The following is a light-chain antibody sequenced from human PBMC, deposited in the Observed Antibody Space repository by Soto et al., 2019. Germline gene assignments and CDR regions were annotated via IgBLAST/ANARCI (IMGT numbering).Light chain of an antibody. CDR3: QQYGSSGT. CDR2: GAS. CDR1: QSVSNNY. Sequence: EIVLTQSPGTLSLSPGERATLSCRASQSVSNNYLAWYQQKPGQAPGLLIYGASNRATGIPDRFSGSGSGTDFTLTISRLEPEDFAVYYCQQYGSSGTFGQGTKVDTK. J-gene: IGKJ1*01. V-gene: IGKV3-20*01.